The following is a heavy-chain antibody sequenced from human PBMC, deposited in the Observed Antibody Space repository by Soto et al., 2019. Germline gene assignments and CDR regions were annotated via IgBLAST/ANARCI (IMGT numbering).Heavy chain of an antibody. J-gene: IGHJ4*02. V-gene: IGHV3-48*03. CDR2: ISSSGSTI. CDR1: GFAFSSYE. Sequence: GGSLRLSCAASGFAFSSYEMNWVRQAPGKGLEWVSYISSSGSTIYYADSVKGRFTISRDNAKNSLYLQMNSLRAEDTAVYYCESTEHRSSWYALDYWGQGTLVTVSS. CDR3: ESTEHRSSWYALDY. D-gene: IGHD6-13*01.